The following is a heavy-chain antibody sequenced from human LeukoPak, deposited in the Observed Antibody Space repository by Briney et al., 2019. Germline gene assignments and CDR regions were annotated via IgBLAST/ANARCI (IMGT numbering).Heavy chain of an antibody. CDR1: GGTFSSYA. CDR2: IIPIFGTA. J-gene: IGHJ6*03. D-gene: IGHD2-2*01. Sequence: ASVKVSCKASGGTFSSYAISWVRQAPGQGLEWMGGIIPIFGTANYAQKFQGRVTITADKSTSTAYMELSSLRSEDTAVYYCARAPIHCSSTSCHHYYYYYMDVWGKGTTATVSS. V-gene: IGHV1-69*06. CDR3: ARAPIHCSSTSCHHYYYYYMDV.